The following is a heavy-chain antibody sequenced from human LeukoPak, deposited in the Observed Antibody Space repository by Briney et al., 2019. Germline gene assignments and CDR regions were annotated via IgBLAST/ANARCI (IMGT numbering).Heavy chain of an antibody. J-gene: IGHJ4*02. CDR2: IYSGGST. V-gene: IGHV3-53*01. Sequence: GGSLRLSCAASGFSVSNNYMSWVRQAPGKGLEWVSVIYSGGSTFYADSVKGRFTISRDNSKNTLYLQMNSLRAEDAAVYYCARVGYGSGNYSWGQGTLVTVSS. CDR1: GFSVSNNY. CDR3: ARVGYGSGNYS. D-gene: IGHD3-10*01.